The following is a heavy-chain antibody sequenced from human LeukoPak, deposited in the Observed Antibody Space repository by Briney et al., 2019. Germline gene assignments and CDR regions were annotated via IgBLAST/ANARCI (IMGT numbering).Heavy chain of an antibody. V-gene: IGHV1-69*04. J-gene: IGHJ5*02. Sequence: GASVKVSCKASGGTFSSYAISWVRQAPGQGLEWMGRIIPILGIANYAQKFQGRVTITADKATSTAYMELSSLRSEDTAVYRRASDLCSTSCYHWFDPWGQGTLVTVSS. D-gene: IGHD2-2*01. CDR2: IIPILGIA. CDR3: ASDLCSTSCYHWFDP. CDR1: GGTFSSYA.